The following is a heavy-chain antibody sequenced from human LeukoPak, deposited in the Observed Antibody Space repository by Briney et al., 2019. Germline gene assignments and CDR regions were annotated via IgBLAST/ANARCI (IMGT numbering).Heavy chain of an antibody. CDR1: GGSMSSYY. CDR2: IYTSGST. Sequence: SSETLSLTGTVSGGSMSSYYRSWFRQPAGKRLEWHGRIYTSGSTNYNPSLKGRVTISVDKSKNQFSLELSSVTAADTAVYYCARDSRVPADYYYYMDVWGKGTTVTVSS. D-gene: IGHD6-6*01. J-gene: IGHJ6*03. CDR3: ARDSRVPADYYYYMDV. V-gene: IGHV4-4*07.